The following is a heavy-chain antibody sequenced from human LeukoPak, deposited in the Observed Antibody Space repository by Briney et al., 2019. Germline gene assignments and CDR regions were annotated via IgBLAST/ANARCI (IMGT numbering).Heavy chain of an antibody. J-gene: IGHJ6*03. D-gene: IGHD6-19*01. CDR1: GGSISSYY. CDR2: IYPSGST. CDR3: VRGVAGTQRRYYYYNMDV. Sequence: PSETLSLTCTVSGGSISSYYWSWIRQPAGKGLEWIGRIYPSGSTNYNPSLKSRVTMSVDTSKNQFSLKLSSVTAADMAVYYCVRGVAGTQRRYYYYNMDVWGKGTTVT. V-gene: IGHV4-4*07.